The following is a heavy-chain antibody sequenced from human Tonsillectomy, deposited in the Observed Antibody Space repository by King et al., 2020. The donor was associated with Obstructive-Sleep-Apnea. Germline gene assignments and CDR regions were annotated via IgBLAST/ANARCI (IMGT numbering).Heavy chain of an antibody. D-gene: IGHD2-2*01. V-gene: IGHV3-30-3*01. J-gene: IGHJ3*02. CDR3: ARSERLLDYITVIPRAFPNDAFDI. CDR2: ISYDGSNE. CDR1: GFTFSNYV. Sequence: VQLVESGGGVVQPGRSLRLSCAASGFTFSNYVVNWVRQAPGKGLEWVAVISYDGSNESYANSVKGRFTISRDTSRNTLYLQMNSLRVEDTAVYYCARSERLLDYITVIPRAFPNDAFDIWGQGTLVTVSS.